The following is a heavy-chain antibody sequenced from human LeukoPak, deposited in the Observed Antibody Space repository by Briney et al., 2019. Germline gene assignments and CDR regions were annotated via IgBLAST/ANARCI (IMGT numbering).Heavy chain of an antibody. D-gene: IGHD6-19*01. Sequence: PGGSLRLSCAASGLTYRNYWMHWVRQAPGKGLEWVSRINGDGSSITSVDSVKGRFTISRDNAKNSLYLQMNSLRAEDTAVYYCARDRGSSGWYEFDYWGQGTLVTVSS. CDR3: ARDRGSSGWYEFDY. CDR1: GLTYRNYW. CDR2: INGDGSSI. V-gene: IGHV3-74*03. J-gene: IGHJ4*02.